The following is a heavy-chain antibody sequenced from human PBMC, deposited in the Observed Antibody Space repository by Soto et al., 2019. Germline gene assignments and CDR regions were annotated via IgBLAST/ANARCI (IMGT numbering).Heavy chain of an antibody. CDR1: SNTFTYYG. Sequence: QAQLVQSGIEVKRPGASVKVSCRRSSNTFTYYGINWVRQAPGQGLEWLGWISGYNANTKDAQKFQDRVSMTADTSTRTAYLEVLSLTSDDSGIYFCAATGGHYCGLDVWGQGTTVTVSS. CDR2: ISGYNANT. D-gene: IGHD2-8*02. J-gene: IGHJ6*02. CDR3: AATGGHYCGLDV. V-gene: IGHV1-18*01.